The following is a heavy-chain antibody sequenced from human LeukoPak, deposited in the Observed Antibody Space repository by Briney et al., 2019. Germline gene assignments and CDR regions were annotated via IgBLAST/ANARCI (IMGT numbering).Heavy chain of an antibody. CDR1: GYSFTSYW. CDR2: IYPGDSDT. V-gene: IGHV5-51*01. Sequence: GESLKISCKGSGYSFTSYWIGWVRQMPGKGLEWMGIIYPGDSDTRYSPSFQGQVTISADKSISTAYLQWSSLKASDTAMYYCARLAGSCYEHCYYYYGMDVWGQGTTVTVSS. D-gene: IGHD6-13*01. CDR3: ARLAGSCYEHCYYYYGMDV. J-gene: IGHJ6*02.